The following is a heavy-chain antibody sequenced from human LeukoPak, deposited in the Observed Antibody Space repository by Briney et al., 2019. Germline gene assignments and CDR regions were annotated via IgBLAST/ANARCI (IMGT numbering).Heavy chain of an antibody. CDR3: AKDPFGLLSPGWFDP. CDR1: GFTFSSYG. J-gene: IGHJ5*02. D-gene: IGHD3-3*01. CDR2: IRYDGSNK. Sequence: GGSLRLSCAASGFTFSSYGMHWVRQAPGKGLEWVAFIRYDGSNKYYADSVKGRFTISRDNSKNTLYLQMNSLRAEDTAVYYCAKDPFGLLSPGWFDPWGQGTLVTVSS. V-gene: IGHV3-30*02.